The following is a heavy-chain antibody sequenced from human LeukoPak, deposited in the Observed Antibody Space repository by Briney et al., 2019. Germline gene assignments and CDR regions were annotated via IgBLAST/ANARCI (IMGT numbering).Heavy chain of an antibody. CDR3: GRDNYGSIDY. D-gene: IGHD3-10*01. CDR1: GFTFPTYW. J-gene: IGHJ4*02. V-gene: IGHV3-74*01. Sequence: PGGSLRLSCSASGFTFPTYWMIWVRQAPGEGLVYVSHMNHDGITTNYADSVKGRFTMSRDNARNTVFLQMDSLRAEDTAVYYCGRDNYGSIDYWGQGILVTVSS. CDR2: MNHDGITT.